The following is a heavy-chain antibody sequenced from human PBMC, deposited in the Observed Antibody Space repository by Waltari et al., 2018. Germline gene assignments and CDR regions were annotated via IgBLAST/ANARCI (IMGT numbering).Heavy chain of an antibody. CDR1: GFTFSNYA. CDR3: ARDRLALAYGGKRSMFYYDY. D-gene: IGHD4-17*01. Sequence: EVQLLDSGGGLVQPGGSLRLSCAASGFTFSNYAMTWVRQAPGKGLEWVSLISGSGANTYYADSVRGRFTISRDNSKNTLYLQMNSLRADDTAFYYCARDRLALAYGGKRSMFYYDYWGQGTLVTVSS. CDR2: ISGSGANT. J-gene: IGHJ4*01. V-gene: IGHV3-23*01.